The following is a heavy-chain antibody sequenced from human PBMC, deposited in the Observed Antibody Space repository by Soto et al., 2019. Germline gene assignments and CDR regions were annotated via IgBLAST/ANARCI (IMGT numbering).Heavy chain of an antibody. CDR1: GGSISSYY. CDR2: IYYSGST. CDR3: AGRTSRVMGTDY. Sequence: PSETLSLTCTVSGGSISSYYWSWIRQPPGKGLEWIGYIYYSGSTNYNPSLKSRVTISVDTSKNQFSLKLSSVTAADTAVYYCAGRTSRVMGTDYWGQGTLVTVSS. D-gene: IGHD3-16*01. J-gene: IGHJ4*02. V-gene: IGHV4-59*01.